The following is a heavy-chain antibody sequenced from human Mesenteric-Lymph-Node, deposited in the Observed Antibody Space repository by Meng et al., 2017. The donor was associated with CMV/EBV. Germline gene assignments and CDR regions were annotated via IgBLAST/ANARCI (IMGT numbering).Heavy chain of an antibody. D-gene: IGHD2-2*01. CDR3: ARDDYCSSTSCPDYYYYGMDV. J-gene: IGHJ6*02. CDR1: GYTFASYA. V-gene: IGHV1-2*02. Sequence: ASVKVSCKASGYTFASYAISWVRQAPGQGLEWMGWINPNSGGTNYAQKFQGRVTMTRDTSISTAYMELSRLRSDDTAVYYCARDDYCSSTSCPDYYYYGMDVWGQGTTVTVSS. CDR2: INPNSGGT.